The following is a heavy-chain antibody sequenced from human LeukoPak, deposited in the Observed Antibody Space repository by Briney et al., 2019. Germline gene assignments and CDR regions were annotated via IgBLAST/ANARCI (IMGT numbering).Heavy chain of an antibody. CDR1: GYTFTGYY. D-gene: IGHD1-26*01. Sequence: WASVKVSCKASGYTFTGYYMHWVRQAPGQGLEWMGWINPNSGGTNYAQKFQGRVTMTRDTSISTAYMELSRLRSDDTAVYYCARDEDGGSYFDYWGQGTLVTVSS. CDR3: ARDEDGGSYFDY. J-gene: IGHJ4*02. V-gene: IGHV1-2*02. CDR2: INPNSGGT.